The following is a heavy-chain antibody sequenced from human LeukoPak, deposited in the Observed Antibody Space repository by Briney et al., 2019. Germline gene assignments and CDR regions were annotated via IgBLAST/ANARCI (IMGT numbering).Heavy chain of an antibody. CDR2: ISGSGGST. D-gene: IGHD6-19*01. CDR3: AKERLYHVKAVAVDY. CDR1: GFTFSNYA. Sequence: GGSLRLSCAASGFTFSNYAMNWVRQGPGKGLEWVSAISGSGGSTYYADSVKGRFTISRDNSKNTLYLQMNSLRAEDTAVYYCAKERLYHVKAVAVDYWGQGTLVTVSS. V-gene: IGHV3-23*01. J-gene: IGHJ4*02.